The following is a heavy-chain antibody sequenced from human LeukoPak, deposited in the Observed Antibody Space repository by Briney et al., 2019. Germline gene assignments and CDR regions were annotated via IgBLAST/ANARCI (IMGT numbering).Heavy chain of an antibody. V-gene: IGHV1-2*04. J-gene: IGHJ6*02. D-gene: IGHD3-10*01. CDR2: INPNSGGT. CDR3: ARDLGKWFGELLDYGMDV. Sequence: ASVKVSCKASGYTFTGYYMHWVRQAPGQGLEWMGWINPNSGGTNYAQKFQGWATMTRDTSISTAYMELSRLRSDDTAVYYCARDLGKWFGELLDYGMDVWGQGTTVTVSS. CDR1: GYTFTGYY.